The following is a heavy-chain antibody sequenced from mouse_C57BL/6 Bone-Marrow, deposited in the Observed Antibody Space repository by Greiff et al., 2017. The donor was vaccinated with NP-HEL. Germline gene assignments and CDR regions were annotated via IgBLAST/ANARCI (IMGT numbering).Heavy chain of an antibody. CDR3: ARDAPWAWFAY. V-gene: IGHV7-1*01. Sequence: EVKLMESGGGLVQSGRSLRLSCATSGFTFSDFYMEWVRQAPGKGLEWIAARRNKANDYTTEYSASVKGRFIVSRDTSQSILYLQMNALRAEDTAIYYCARDAPWAWFAYWGQGTLVTVSA. CDR1: GFTFSDFY. CDR2: RRNKANDYTT. J-gene: IGHJ3*01. D-gene: IGHD4-1*01.